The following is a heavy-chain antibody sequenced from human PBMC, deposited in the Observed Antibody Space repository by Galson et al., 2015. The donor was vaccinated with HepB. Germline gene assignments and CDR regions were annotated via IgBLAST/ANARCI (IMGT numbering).Heavy chain of an antibody. D-gene: IGHD1-14*01. Sequence: SLRLSCAASGFTFSSYAMSWVRQAPGKGLEWVSGISGAGDSTYYADSVQGRFTISRDNSKNTLYLQMNSLRAEDTAVYYCAKSVQLNRPIDYWDQGTLVTVSS. J-gene: IGHJ4*02. CDR3: AKSVQLNRPIDY. CDR2: ISGAGDST. CDR1: GFTFSSYA. V-gene: IGHV3-23*01.